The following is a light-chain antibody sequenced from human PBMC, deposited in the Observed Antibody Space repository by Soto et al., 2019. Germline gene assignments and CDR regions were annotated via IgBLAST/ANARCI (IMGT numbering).Light chain of an antibody. J-gene: IGKJ1*01. Sequence: EIVLTQSPATLSVSPVEIATLSFWASETVATNLAWYQQKPGQAPRLLISGASTRAAGISDRFRGSGSGTEFTLTISSLRSEDSAIYYCQQYFEWPPMTFGQGTKVDIK. CDR1: ETVATN. CDR3: QQYFEWPPMT. V-gene: IGKV3-15*01. CDR2: GAS.